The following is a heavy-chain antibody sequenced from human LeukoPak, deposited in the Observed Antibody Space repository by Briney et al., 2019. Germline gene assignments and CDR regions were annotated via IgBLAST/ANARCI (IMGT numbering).Heavy chain of an antibody. J-gene: IGHJ5*02. CDR2: IKQDGSEK. V-gene: IGHV3-7*01. CDR1: GFTFSSYW. Sequence: GGSLRLSCAASGFTFSSYWMSWVRQAPGKGLEWVANIKQDGSEKYYVDSVKGRFTISRDNAKNSLYLQMNSLRAEDTAVYYCARDKGSDFWSGTNWFDPWGQGTLVTVSS. D-gene: IGHD3-3*01. CDR3: ARDKGSDFWSGTNWFDP.